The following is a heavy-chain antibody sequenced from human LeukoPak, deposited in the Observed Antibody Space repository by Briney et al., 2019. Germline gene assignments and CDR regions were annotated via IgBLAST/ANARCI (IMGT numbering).Heavy chain of an antibody. D-gene: IGHD2-21*02. J-gene: IGHJ5*02. CDR3: AKDWTVVVTAIGLFDP. CDR2: ISGSGGST. CDR1: GFTFSSYA. V-gene: IGHV3-23*01. Sequence: PGGSLRLSCAASGFTFSSYAMSWVRQAPGKGLEWVSAISGSGGSTYYADSVKGRFTISRDNSKNTLYLQMNSLRAEDTAVYYCAKDWTVVVTAIGLFDPWGQGTLDTVSS.